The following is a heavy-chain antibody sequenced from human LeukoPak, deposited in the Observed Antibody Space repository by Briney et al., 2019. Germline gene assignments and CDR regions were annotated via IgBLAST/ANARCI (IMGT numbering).Heavy chain of an antibody. V-gene: IGHV4-30-4*01. Sequence: SETLSLTYTFSVGSISSGDYYWSWIRQPPGKGLEWIGYIYYSGSTYYNPSLKSRVTISVDTSKNQSSLKLSSVTAADTAVYYCARFRDGDGDYFDYWGKGTLVTVSS. D-gene: IGHD4-17*01. CDR1: VGSISSGDYY. CDR2: IYYSGST. J-gene: IGHJ4*02. CDR3: ARFRDGDGDYFDY.